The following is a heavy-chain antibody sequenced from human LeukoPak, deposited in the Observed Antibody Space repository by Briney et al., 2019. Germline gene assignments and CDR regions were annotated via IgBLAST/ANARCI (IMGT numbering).Heavy chain of an antibody. D-gene: IGHD1-7*01. CDR1: GGSISSSSNY. CDR3: VRYTVGTMYDY. Sequence: SETLSLTCTVSGGSISSSSNYWGWIRQPPGKGLEWIAGILYNRGTDYSPSLRSRLTISLDTSKNHFSLKVTSVTAADTAIYYCVRYTVGTMYDYWGQGTLVTVSS. CDR2: ILYNRGT. J-gene: IGHJ4*02. V-gene: IGHV4-39*02.